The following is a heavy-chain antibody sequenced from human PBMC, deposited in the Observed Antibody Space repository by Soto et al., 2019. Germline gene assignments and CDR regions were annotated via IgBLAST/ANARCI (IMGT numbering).Heavy chain of an antibody. CDR3: ARGTVVVTAIAGGFAC. D-gene: IGHD2-21*02. CDR1: GGSISSYY. CDR2: IYYSGST. V-gene: IGHV4-59*01. Sequence: PSETLSLTCTVSGGSISSYYWSWIRQPPGKGLEWIGYIYYSGSTNCNPSLKSRVTISVDTSKNQFSLKLSSVTAADTAVYYCARGTVVVTAIAGGFACWAQGTWV. J-gene: IGHJ4*02.